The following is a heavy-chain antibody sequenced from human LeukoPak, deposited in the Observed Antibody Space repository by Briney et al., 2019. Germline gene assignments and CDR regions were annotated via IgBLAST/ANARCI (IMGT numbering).Heavy chain of an antibody. Sequence: GGSLRLSCAVSGFTFRSYWMSWVRQAPGKGLEWVSSISSSSSYIYYADSVKGRFTISRDNAENSLFLQMNSLRVEDTAVYYCARDLDYWGQGTLVTVSS. J-gene: IGHJ4*02. CDR2: ISSSSSYI. V-gene: IGHV3-21*01. CDR3: ARDLDY. CDR1: GFTFRSYW.